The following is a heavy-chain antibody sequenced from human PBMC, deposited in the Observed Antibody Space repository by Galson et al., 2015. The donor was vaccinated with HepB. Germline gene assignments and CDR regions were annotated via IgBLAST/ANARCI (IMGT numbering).Heavy chain of an antibody. D-gene: IGHD3-9*01. V-gene: IGHV3-30*03. J-gene: IGHJ6*02. CDR1: GFTFSSYG. CDR2: ISYDGSNK. CDR3: AREDILTGFPYYYYYYGMDV. Sequence: LRLSCAASGFTFSSYGMHWVRQAPGKGLEWVAVISYDGSNKYYADSVKGRFTISRDNAKNSLYLQMNSLRAEDTAVYYCAREDILTGFPYYYYYYGMDVWGQGTTVTVSS.